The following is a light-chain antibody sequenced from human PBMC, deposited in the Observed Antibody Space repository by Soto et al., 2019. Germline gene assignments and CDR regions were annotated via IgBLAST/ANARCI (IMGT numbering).Light chain of an antibody. J-gene: IGKJ1*01. V-gene: IGKV2-28*01. CDR3: MQALQTPRT. Sequence: DIVMTQSPLSLPVTPGEPASISCRSSQSLLHSNGYNYLDWYLQKPGQSPQLLIYLGSNRASGVPDRFSGSGSGTDFTLKISSVEAEDVGVYYCMQALQTPRTFGQGTTVEIK. CDR1: QSLLHSNGYNY. CDR2: LGS.